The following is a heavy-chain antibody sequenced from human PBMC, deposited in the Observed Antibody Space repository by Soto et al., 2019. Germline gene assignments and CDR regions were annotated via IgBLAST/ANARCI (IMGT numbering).Heavy chain of an antibody. Sequence: GGSLRLSCAASGFTFSNAWMSWVRQAPGKGLEWVGRIKSKTDGGTTDYAAPVKGRFTISRDDSKNTLYLQMNSLKTEDTAVYYCTTDENCSGGSCYSDAFDIWGQGTMVTVSS. D-gene: IGHD2-15*01. CDR3: TTDENCSGGSCYSDAFDI. V-gene: IGHV3-15*01. CDR1: GFTFSNAW. J-gene: IGHJ3*02. CDR2: IKSKTDGGTT.